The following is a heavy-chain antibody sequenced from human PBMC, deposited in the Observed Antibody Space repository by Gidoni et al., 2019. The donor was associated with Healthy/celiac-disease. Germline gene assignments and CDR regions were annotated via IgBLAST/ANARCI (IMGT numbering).Heavy chain of an antibody. CDR2: IYYSGST. CDR1: GGSISSGDYY. D-gene: IGHD2-15*01. V-gene: IGHV4-30-4*01. J-gene: IGHJ6*02. Sequence: QVQLQESGPGLVKPSQTLSLTCTVSGGSISSGDYYWSWIRQPPGKGLEWIGYIYYSGSTYYNPSLKSRVTISVDTSKNQFSLKLSSVTAADTAVYYCAREGVVAAKKYGMDVWGQGTTVTVSS. CDR3: AREGVVAAKKYGMDV.